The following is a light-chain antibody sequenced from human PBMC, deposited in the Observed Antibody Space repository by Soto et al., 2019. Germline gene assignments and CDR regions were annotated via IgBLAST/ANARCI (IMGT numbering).Light chain of an antibody. CDR2: DVS. Sequence: QSALTQPRSVSGSPGQSVTISCTGTSSDVGGYNYVSWYQQHPGKAPKLMIYDVSNRPSGVPDRFSGSKSGNTASLTISGLEAEDEADYYCCSYAGSYVFGTGTKVTVL. V-gene: IGLV2-11*01. J-gene: IGLJ1*01. CDR3: CSYAGSYV. CDR1: SSDVGGYNY.